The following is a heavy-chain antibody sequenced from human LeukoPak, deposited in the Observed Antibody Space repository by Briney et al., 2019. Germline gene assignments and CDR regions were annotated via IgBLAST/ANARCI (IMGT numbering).Heavy chain of an antibody. CDR1: GYSISSGYY. CDR3: AREGNFGAFDI. J-gene: IGHJ3*02. Sequence: SETLSLTCTVSGYSISSGYYWGWIRQPPGKGLEWIGSIYHSGSTYYNPSLKSRVTISVDTSKNQFSLKLSSVTAADTAVYYCAREGNFGAFDIWGQGTMVTVSS. D-gene: IGHD4-23*01. V-gene: IGHV4-38-2*02. CDR2: IYHSGST.